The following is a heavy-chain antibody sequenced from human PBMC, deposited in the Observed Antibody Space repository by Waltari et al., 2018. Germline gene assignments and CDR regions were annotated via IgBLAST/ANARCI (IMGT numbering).Heavy chain of an antibody. CDR3: ARAHGSYYDILTGYPTHFDY. V-gene: IGHV1-69*01. CDR1: GGTFSSYA. CDR2: IIPTLGTA. Sequence: QVQLVQSGAEVKKPGSSVKVSCKASGGTFSSYAISWVRQAPGQGLEWMGGIIPTLGTANYAQKFQGRVTITADESTSTAYRELSSLRSEDTAVYYFARAHGSYYDILTGYPTHFDYWGQGTLVTVSS. D-gene: IGHD3-9*01. J-gene: IGHJ4*02.